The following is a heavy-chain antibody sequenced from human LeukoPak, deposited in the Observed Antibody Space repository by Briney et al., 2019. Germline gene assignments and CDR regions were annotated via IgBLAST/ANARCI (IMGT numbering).Heavy chain of an antibody. J-gene: IGHJ4*02. CDR2: INHSGST. V-gene: IGHV4-34*01. D-gene: IGHD1-26*01. Sequence: SETLSLTCAVYGGSFSGYYWSWIRQPPGKGLEWIGEINHSGSTNYNPSLKSRVTISVDTSKNQFSLKLSSVTAADTAVYYCARHGGSYSFDYWGQGTLVTVYS. CDR3: ARHGGSYSFDY. CDR1: GGSFSGYY.